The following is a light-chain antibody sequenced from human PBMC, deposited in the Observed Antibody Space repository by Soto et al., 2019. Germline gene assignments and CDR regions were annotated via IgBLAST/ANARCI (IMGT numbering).Light chain of an antibody. CDR3: QQTSAFPRT. Sequence: DIQMTQSPSSVSASVGDRLTITCRVSRDISNSLAWYQQTPGKAPKLLLRGASSLHRGVPSRFSGGGAGTEFTRTISSLQPEDFATYYCQQTSAFPRTFGQGTKVDVK. CDR1: RDISNS. J-gene: IGKJ1*01. CDR2: GAS. V-gene: IGKV1-12*01.